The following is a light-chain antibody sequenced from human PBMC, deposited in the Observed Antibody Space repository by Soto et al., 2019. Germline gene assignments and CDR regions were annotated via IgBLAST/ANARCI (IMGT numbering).Light chain of an antibody. J-gene: IGLJ1*01. V-gene: IGLV2-14*01. CDR1: SSDVGGYNY. CDR3: CSYTTSNTRQIV. Sequence: LTQPASVSGSPGQSITISCTGTSSDVGGYNYVSWYQQQPGKAPKFMIYDVSNRPSGVSNRFSGSKSGNTASLTISGLQAEDEADYYCCSYTTSNTRQIVVGTGTKDTVL. CDR2: DVS.